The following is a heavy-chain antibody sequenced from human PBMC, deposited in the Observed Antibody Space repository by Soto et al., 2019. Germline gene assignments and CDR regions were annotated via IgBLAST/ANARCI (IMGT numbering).Heavy chain of an antibody. CDR2: IYWDDDK. CDR1: GFSLTTSGVG. D-gene: IGHD5-18*01. V-gene: IGHV2-5*02. J-gene: IGHJ4*02. Sequence: QITLKESGPPRVKPTQTLALTCTFSGFSLTTSGVGVGWIRKTPGKALEWLAVIYWDDDKRYSPSLKNRLTITKDTSKNQVVLTMAYMDPVDTATYFCVHRGYMYGNWDHGYFDYWGQGTLVTVSS. CDR3: VHRGYMYGNWDHGYFDY.